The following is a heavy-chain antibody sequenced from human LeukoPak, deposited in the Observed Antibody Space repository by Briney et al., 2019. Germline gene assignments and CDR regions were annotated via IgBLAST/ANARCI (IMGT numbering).Heavy chain of an antibody. J-gene: IGHJ6*02. CDR1: DGSTNSYY. CDR2: IYYNGNT. Sequence: KPSETLSLTRSVSDGSTNSYYWNWIRRPPGKGLEWIGYIYYNGNTNYSPSLKSRVTMSVDTSKNLFSLKVSSVTAADTAVYYCARGRSNYYGMDVWGQGTTVTVSS. V-gene: IGHV4-59*01. D-gene: IGHD1-26*01. CDR3: ARGRSNYYGMDV.